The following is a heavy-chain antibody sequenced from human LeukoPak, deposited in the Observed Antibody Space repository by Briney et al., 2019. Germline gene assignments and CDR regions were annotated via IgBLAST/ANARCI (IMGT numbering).Heavy chain of an antibody. D-gene: IGHD3-10*01. CDR3: AKDTGLWFGELFSYFDY. Sequence: GGSLRLSCAASGFTFDDYAMHWVRQAPGEGLEWVSGISWNSGSIGYADSVKGRFTISRDNAKNSLYLQMNSLRAEDTALYYCAKDTGLWFGELFSYFDYWGQGTLVAVSS. CDR2: ISWNSGSI. CDR1: GFTFDDYA. V-gene: IGHV3-9*01. J-gene: IGHJ4*02.